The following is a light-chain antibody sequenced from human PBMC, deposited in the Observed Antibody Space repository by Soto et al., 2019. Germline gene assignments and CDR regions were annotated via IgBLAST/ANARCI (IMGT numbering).Light chain of an antibody. CDR3: SSYTSSSTLEV. Sequence: GASSDVGGYNYVSWYQQHPGKAPKLMIYDVSNRPSGVSNRFSGSKSGNTASLTISGLQAEDEADYYCSSYTSSSTLEVFGTGTKVTVL. J-gene: IGLJ1*01. CDR1: SSDVGGYNY. V-gene: IGLV2-14*04. CDR2: DVS.